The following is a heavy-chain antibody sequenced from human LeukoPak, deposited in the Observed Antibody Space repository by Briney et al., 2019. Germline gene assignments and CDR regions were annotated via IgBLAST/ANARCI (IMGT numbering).Heavy chain of an antibody. CDR2: IYTSGST. D-gene: IGHD2-2*01. V-gene: IGHV4-4*07. CDR1: GGSISSCY. Sequence: SETLSLTCTVSGGSISSCYWSWIRQPAGKGLEWIGRIYTSGSTNYNPSLKSRVTMSVDTSKNQFSLKLSSVTAADTAVYYCARDRGSTRRYYYGMDVWGQGTTVTVSS. J-gene: IGHJ6*02. CDR3: ARDRGSTRRYYYGMDV.